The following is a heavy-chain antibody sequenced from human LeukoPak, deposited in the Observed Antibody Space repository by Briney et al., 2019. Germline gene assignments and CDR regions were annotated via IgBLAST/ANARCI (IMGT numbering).Heavy chain of an antibody. J-gene: IGHJ4*02. D-gene: IGHD2/OR15-2a*01. V-gene: IGHV4-30-2*01. CDR3: ARGGSFPRDY. CDR1: GGSISSGGYS. CDR2: IYHSGST. Sequence: SETLSLTCAVSGGSISSGGYSWSWIRQPPGKGLEWIGYIYHSGSTYYNPSLKSRVTISVDRSKNQFSLKLSSVTAADTAVYYCARGGSFPRDYWGQGTLVTVSS.